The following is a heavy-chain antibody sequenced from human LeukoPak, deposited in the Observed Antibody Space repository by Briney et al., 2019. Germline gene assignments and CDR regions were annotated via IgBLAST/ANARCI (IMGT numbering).Heavy chain of an antibody. Sequence: GGSLRLSCAASGFTFSSYEMNWVRQAPGKGLEWVSYINSSGSTIYYADSVKGRFTISRDNSKNTLYLQMNSLRAEDTAVYYCAKDALAYCGGDCYSPPDYWGQGTLVTVSS. J-gene: IGHJ4*02. CDR2: INSSGSTI. CDR3: AKDALAYCGGDCYSPPDY. D-gene: IGHD2-21*02. CDR1: GFTFSSYE. V-gene: IGHV3-48*03.